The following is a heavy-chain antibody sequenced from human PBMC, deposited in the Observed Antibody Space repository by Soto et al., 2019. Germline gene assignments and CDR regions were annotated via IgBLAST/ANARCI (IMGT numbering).Heavy chain of an antibody. CDR3: ARPGYGDSTGYFDY. V-gene: IGHV4-39*01. CDR1: GGSISSSSHY. CDR2: IYYSGST. J-gene: IGHJ4*02. Sequence: ETLSLTCTVSGGSISSSSHYWGWIRQPPGKGLEWIGSIYYSGSTYYNPSLKSRVTISVDTSKNQFSLKLSSVTAADTAVYYCARPGYGDSTGYFDYWGQGTLVTVSS. D-gene: IGHD4-17*01.